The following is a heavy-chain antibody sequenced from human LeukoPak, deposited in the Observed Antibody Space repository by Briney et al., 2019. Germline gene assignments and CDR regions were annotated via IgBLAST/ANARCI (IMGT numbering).Heavy chain of an antibody. CDR1: GDSISSTSGTYF. J-gene: IGHJ5*02. CDR3: ARYRLGWFDP. CDR2: INTSGST. D-gene: IGHD1-1*01. Sequence: PLQTLSLTCSVSGDSISSTSGTYFWGWIRQPAGKGLEWIGRINTSGSTNYNPSLKSRVTMSVDTSKNQFSLKVTSVTAADTAVYYCARYRLGWFDPWGQGTLATVSS. V-gene: IGHV4-61*02.